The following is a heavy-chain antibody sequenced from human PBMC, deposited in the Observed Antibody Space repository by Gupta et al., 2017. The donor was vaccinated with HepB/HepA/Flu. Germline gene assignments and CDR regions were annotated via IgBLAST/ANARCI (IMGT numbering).Heavy chain of an antibody. J-gene: IGHJ4*02. CDR3: AIGHSDWCTDY. CDR2: ISHGGGTT. Sequence: PMVQSGVEVKKPGAAVKVSCKPSRYDFTNYFIPWVRHVPGQGLEWMGVISHGGGTTRNTQKFQGRVTVTWDTSTSTVYMELSSLRSEDTALYYCAIGHSDWCTDYWGQGSLVTVSS. CDR1: RYDFTNYF. D-gene: IGHD6-19*01. V-gene: IGHV1-46*01.